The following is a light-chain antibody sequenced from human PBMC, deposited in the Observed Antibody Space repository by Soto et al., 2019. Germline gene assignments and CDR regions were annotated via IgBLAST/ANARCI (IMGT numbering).Light chain of an antibody. J-gene: IGKJ4*01. CDR2: GAS. Sequence: ESVLTQAAATLSLYTGERATLSCRASQSVSSSYLAWYQQKPCQAPRLLIYGASSRATGIPDRFSGSGSGTDFTLTISRLEPEDFAVYYCQQYGSSPRTFGGGTKVDIK. CDR3: QQYGSSPRT. CDR1: QSVSSSY. V-gene: IGKV3-20*01.